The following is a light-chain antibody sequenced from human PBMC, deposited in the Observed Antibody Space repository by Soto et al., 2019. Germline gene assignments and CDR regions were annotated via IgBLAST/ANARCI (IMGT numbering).Light chain of an antibody. CDR3: SSYTSSSTLV. J-gene: IGLJ3*02. CDR1: SSDVGGYNY. V-gene: IGLV2-14*01. Sequence: QSALTQPASVSGSPGQSITISCIGTSSDVGGYNYVSWYQQHPGKAPKVMIYEVSHRPSGVSNRFSGSKSGNTASLTISGLQAEDEADYYCSSYTSSSTLVFGGGTKLTVL. CDR2: EVS.